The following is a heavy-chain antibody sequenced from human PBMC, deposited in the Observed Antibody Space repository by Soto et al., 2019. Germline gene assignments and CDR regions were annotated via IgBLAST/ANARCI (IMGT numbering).Heavy chain of an antibody. V-gene: IGHV4-31*03. Sequence: QVQLQESGPGLVKPSQTLSLTCTVSGGSISSGGYYWSWIRQHPGKGLEWIGYIYYSGSTYYNPSLKSRVTISVDRSKNQFSLKLSSVTAADTAVYYCARGVTIYYYDSSGYLDYWGQGTLVTVSS. CDR2: IYYSGST. J-gene: IGHJ4*02. CDR1: GGSISSGGYY. CDR3: ARGVTIYYYDSSGYLDY. D-gene: IGHD3-22*01.